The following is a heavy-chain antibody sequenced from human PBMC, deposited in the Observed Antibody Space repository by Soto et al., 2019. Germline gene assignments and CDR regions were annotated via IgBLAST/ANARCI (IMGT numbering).Heavy chain of an antibody. Sequence: TGGSLRLSCASSGFTFSSYSMNWVRQAPGKGLEWVSYISSSSSTIYYADSVKGRFTISRDNAKNSLYLQMNSLRDEDTAVYYCLLWSGIAAPVPYYGMDVWGQGTTVTVSS. CDR2: ISSSSSTI. CDR1: GFTFSSYS. D-gene: IGHD6-13*01. J-gene: IGHJ6*02. CDR3: LLWSGIAAPVPYYGMDV. V-gene: IGHV3-48*02.